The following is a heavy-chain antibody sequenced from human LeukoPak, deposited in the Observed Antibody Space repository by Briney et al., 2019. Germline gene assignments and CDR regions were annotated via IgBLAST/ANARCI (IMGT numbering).Heavy chain of an antibody. V-gene: IGHV4-30-2*01. Sequence: PSETLSLTCTVSGGSISSGGYYWSWIRQPPGKGLEWIGYIYHSGSTYYNPSLKSRVTISVDTSKNQFSLKLSSVTAADTAVYYCARHGPPVHMVGDCYFDYWGQGTLVTVSS. CDR1: GGSISSGGYY. J-gene: IGHJ4*02. CDR2: IYHSGST. CDR3: ARHGPPVHMVGDCYFDY. D-gene: IGHD2-21*02.